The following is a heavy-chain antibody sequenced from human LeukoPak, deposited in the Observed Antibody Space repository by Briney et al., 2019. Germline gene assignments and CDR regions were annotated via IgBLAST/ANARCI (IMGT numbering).Heavy chain of an antibody. Sequence: GGSLRLSCAASGFTFSSFSMNWVRQAPGRGLEWVSYISSSSSTIYYADSVKGRFTISRDSAKNSLYLQMNSLRDEDTAVYYCATSRAFDYWGQGTLVTVSS. V-gene: IGHV3-48*02. D-gene: IGHD2/OR15-2a*01. J-gene: IGHJ4*02. CDR3: ATSRAFDY. CDR2: ISSSSSTI. CDR1: GFTFSSFS.